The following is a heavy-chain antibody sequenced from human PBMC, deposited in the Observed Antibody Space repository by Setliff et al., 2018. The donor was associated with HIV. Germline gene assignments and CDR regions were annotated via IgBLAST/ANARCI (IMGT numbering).Heavy chain of an antibody. CDR3: VRGMTSYDSSGYSIPYYFDY. J-gene: IGHJ4*02. CDR2: INPSGGGT. V-gene: IGHV1-46*01. CDR1: GYSFTNYY. D-gene: IGHD3-22*01. Sequence: ASVKVSCKASGYSFTNYYMNWVRQAPGQGLEWMGIINPSGGGTTYAQKFQGRVTMTRDTSTDTLYTDLSSLTSEDTAVYYCVRGMTSYDSSGYSIPYYFDYWGQGTLVTVSS.